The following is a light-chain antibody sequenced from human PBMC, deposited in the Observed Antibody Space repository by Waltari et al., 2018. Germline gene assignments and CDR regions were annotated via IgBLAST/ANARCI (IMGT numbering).Light chain of an antibody. CDR3: QGWESDTDHVV. CDR2: YDS. Sequence: SYVLTQPPSVSVAPGKTATITCGGDNLGSKGVHRYQQKPGQATFVVIYYDSGRPSGLPERFYGSTSGNTATLTITGVEGGDEADYYCQGWESDTDHVVFGSGTELTIL. V-gene: IGLV3-21*01. CDR1: NLGSKG. J-gene: IGLJ2*01.